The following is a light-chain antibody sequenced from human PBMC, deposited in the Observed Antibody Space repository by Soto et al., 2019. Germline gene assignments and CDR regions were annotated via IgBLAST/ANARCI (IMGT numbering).Light chain of an antibody. CDR3: QQYNNFWT. J-gene: IGKJ1*01. V-gene: IGKV1-5*01. Sequence: DIHMTQSPSTLSASVGDRVTITFRASPSLSSRLAWYQQKPGKAPELLIYDASSLKSGVPSRFSGSESGTEFTLNISSLQPDDFGTYYCQQYNNFWTFGQGTKVEI. CDR2: DAS. CDR1: PSLSSR.